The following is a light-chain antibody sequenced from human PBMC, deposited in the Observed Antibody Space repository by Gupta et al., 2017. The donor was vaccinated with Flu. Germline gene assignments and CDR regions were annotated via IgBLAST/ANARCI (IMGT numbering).Light chain of an antibody. CDR2: AAS. Sequence: DIQMIQYPSSLSASIGDRVTITCRASQGISNYLAWFQQSPGKAPKSLIYAASRSHSRLPSRISISGSAAYITLIITILPPEDFATYCCQREKSSPHTFGQGTRLEIK. CDR3: QREKSSPHT. V-gene: IGKV1-16*01. J-gene: IGKJ5*01. CDR1: QGISNY.